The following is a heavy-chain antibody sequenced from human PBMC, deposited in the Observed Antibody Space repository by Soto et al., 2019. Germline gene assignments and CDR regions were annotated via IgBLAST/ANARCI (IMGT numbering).Heavy chain of an antibody. CDR1: GGSISSSSYY. J-gene: IGHJ4*02. CDR3: ARHAYSSGWYLSY. Sequence: PSETLSLTCTVSGGSISSSSYYWGWIRQPPGKGLEWIGSIYYSGSTYYNPSLKSRVTISVDTSKNQFSLKLSSVTAADTAVYYCARHAYSSGWYLSYWGQGTLVTVSS. CDR2: IYYSGST. D-gene: IGHD6-19*01. V-gene: IGHV4-39*01.